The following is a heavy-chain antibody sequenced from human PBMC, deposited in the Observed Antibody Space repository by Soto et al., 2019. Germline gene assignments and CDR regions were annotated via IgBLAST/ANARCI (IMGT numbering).Heavy chain of an antibody. CDR1: GFTFSSYW. CDR2: IKQDGSEK. CDR3: ARKDCSGGSCYSEYYYGMDV. J-gene: IGHJ6*02. Sequence: RGSLRLSCAASGFTFSSYWMSWVRQAPGKGLEWVANIKQDGSEKYYVDSVKGRFTISRDNAKNSLYLQMNSLRAEDTAVYYCARKDCSGGSCYSEYYYGMDVWGQGT. V-gene: IGHV3-7*04. D-gene: IGHD2-15*01.